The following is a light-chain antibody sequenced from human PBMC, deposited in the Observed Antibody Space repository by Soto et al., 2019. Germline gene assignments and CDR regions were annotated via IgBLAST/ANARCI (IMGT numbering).Light chain of an antibody. CDR3: QQYNNWPRGLT. CDR2: AAS. J-gene: IGKJ5*01. CDR1: QGISSW. V-gene: IGKV1-12*01. Sequence: DIQMTQSPSSVSASVGDRVTITCRAIQGISSWLAWYQQKPGKAPKLLIYAASSLQSGVPSRFSGSGSGTEFTLTISSLQSEDFAVYYCQQYNNWPRGLTFGQGTRLEIK.